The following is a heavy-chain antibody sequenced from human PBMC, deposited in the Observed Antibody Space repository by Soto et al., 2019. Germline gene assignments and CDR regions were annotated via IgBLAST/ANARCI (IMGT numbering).Heavy chain of an antibody. CDR1: GFTFSSYA. CDR2: ISYDGSNK. D-gene: IGHD5-12*01. Sequence: QVQLVESGGGVVQPGRSLRLSCAASGFTFSSYAMHWVRQAPGKGLEWVAVISYDGSNKYYADSVKGRFTISRDNSKNTLYLQMNSLRAEDTAVYYCARAPGGNSGYDWFDYWGQGTLVTVSS. CDR3: ARAPGGNSGYDWFDY. V-gene: IGHV3-30-3*01. J-gene: IGHJ5*01.